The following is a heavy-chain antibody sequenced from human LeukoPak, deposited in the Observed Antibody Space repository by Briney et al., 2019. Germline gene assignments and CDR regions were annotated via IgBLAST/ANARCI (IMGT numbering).Heavy chain of an antibody. CDR1: GYTFTGYY. CDR3: ARDPGGWIQLWPSSYYFDY. V-gene: IGHV1-2*06. Sequence: ASVKVSCKASGYTFTGYYMHWVRQAPGQGLEWMGRINPNSGGTNYAQKFQGRVTMTRDTSISTAYMELSRLRSDDTAVYYCARDPGGWIQLWPSSYYFDYWGQGTLVTVSS. J-gene: IGHJ4*02. CDR2: INPNSGGT. D-gene: IGHD5-18*01.